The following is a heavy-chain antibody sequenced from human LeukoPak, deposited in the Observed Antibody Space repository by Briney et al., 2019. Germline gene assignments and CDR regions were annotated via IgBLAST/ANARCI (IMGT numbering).Heavy chain of an antibody. CDR3: ARAASTMIVVATTRGAFDI. J-gene: IGHJ3*02. D-gene: IGHD3-22*01. CDR2: INPNSGGT. V-gene: IGHV1-2*06. CDR1: GYTFTGYY. Sequence: GASVKVSCKASGYTFTGYYMHWVRQAPGQGLEWMGRINPNSGGTNYAQKFQGRVTMTRDTSISTAYIELSRLRSDDTAVYYCARAASTMIVVATTRGAFDIWGQGTMVTVSS.